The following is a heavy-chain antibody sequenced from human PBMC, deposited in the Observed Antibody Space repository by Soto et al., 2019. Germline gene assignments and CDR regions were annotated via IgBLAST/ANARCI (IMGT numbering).Heavy chain of an antibody. J-gene: IGHJ6*02. Sequence: GASVKVSCKASGGTFSSYAISWVRQAPGQGLEWMGGIIPIFGTANYAQKFQGRVTITADESTSTAYMELSSLRSEDTAVYYCARVCSGGSCYVYGMDVWGQGTTVTVSS. V-gene: IGHV1-69*13. CDR3: ARVCSGGSCYVYGMDV. CDR2: IIPIFGTA. CDR1: GGTFSSYA. D-gene: IGHD2-15*01.